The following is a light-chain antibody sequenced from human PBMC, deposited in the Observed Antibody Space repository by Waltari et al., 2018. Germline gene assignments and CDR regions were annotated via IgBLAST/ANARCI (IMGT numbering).Light chain of an antibody. Sequence: EIVLKQSPATLSLSPGDRATLSCRASQSISSYLAWYQQKPGQAPRLLIYDASTRATGIPARFSGSGSVTDFTLTISSVEPEDFAIYYCQQRSKSFTFGPGTKVDMK. J-gene: IGKJ3*01. CDR1: QSISSY. CDR3: QQRSKSFT. CDR2: DAS. V-gene: IGKV3-11*01.